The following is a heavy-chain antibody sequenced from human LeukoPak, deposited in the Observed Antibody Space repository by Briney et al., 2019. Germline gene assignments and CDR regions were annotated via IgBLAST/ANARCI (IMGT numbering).Heavy chain of an antibody. CDR2: IYHSGST. CDR1: GGSISSSNW. Sequence: PSGTLSLTCAVSGGSISSSNWWSWVRPPPGKGLEWIGQIYHSGSTNYNPSLKSRVTTSVDKSKNQFSLKLRSVTAADTAVYYCARPLSLGYCSGGSCYGRGAWFDRWGQGTLVTVSS. CDR3: ARPLSLGYCSGGSCYGRGAWFDR. J-gene: IGHJ5*02. V-gene: IGHV4-4*02. D-gene: IGHD2-15*01.